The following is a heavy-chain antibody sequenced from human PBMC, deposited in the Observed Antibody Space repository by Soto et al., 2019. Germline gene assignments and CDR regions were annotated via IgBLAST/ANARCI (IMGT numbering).Heavy chain of an antibody. Sequence: SETLSLTCTVSDGSVSSGSYYWSWIRQPPGKGLEYIGYLYYSGSTNYDPSLKSRVTISVDTPKNQFSLELTSVTAADTAVYYCARXQAFWTGYYRMPYYFDYWGQGTLVTVSS. CDR3: ARXQAFWTGYYRMPYYFDY. D-gene: IGHD3-3*01. CDR1: DGSVSSGSYY. CDR2: LYYSGST. J-gene: IGHJ4*02. V-gene: IGHV4-61*01.